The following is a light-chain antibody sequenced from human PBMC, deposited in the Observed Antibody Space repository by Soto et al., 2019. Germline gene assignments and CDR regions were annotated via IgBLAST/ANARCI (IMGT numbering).Light chain of an antibody. J-gene: IGKJ2*01. CDR3: QQRNDWPPAT. Sequence: VLTQSPATLSLSPGERATLSCRASQSVSFYLAWYQQKPGQAPRLLIYDTSKRAPGIPARFSGSGSGTDFTLTITSVEPEDFAVYYCQQRNDWPPATFGQGTKLEIK. V-gene: IGKV3-11*01. CDR2: DTS. CDR1: QSVSFY.